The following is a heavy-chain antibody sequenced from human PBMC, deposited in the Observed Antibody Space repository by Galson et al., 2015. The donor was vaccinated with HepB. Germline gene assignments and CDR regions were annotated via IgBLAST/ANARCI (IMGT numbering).Heavy chain of an antibody. CDR2: IRSKAYGGTT. V-gene: IGHV3-49*03. CDR1: GFTFGDYA. CDR3: TRAVRGVVTVDGMDV. J-gene: IGHJ6*02. Sequence: SLRLSCAASGFTFGDYAMSWFRQAPGKGLEWVGFIRSKAYGGTTEYAASVKGRFTTSRDDSKSIAYLQMNSLKTEDTAVYYCTRAVRGVVTVDGMDVWGQGTTVTVSS. D-gene: IGHD3-10*01.